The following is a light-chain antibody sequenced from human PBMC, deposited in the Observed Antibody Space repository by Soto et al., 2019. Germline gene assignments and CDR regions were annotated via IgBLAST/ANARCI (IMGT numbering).Light chain of an antibody. J-gene: IGKJ1*01. CDR1: QSVSTY. V-gene: IGKV3-11*01. Sequence: IILTLSPDTLSLSPGHRATLSCRASQSVSTYLAWYQQKPGQPPRLLIYDASNRATGIPARFSGSGSATDFTLTISSLEPEDFAVYYCPQRSNWPPTFGQGT. CDR3: PQRSNWPPT. CDR2: DAS.